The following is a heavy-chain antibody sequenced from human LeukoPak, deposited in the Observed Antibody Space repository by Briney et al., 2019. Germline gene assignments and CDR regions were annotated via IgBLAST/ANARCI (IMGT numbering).Heavy chain of an antibody. CDR3: AESDYYDSSGYPY. CDR1: GYTFTSYG. CDR2: ISAYNGNT. V-gene: IGHV1-18*01. J-gene: IGHJ4*02. D-gene: IGHD3-22*01. Sequence: GASVKVSCKASGYTFTSYGISWVRQAPGQGLEWMGWISAYNGNTNYAQKFQGRVTITADESTSTAYMELSSLRSEDTAVYYCAESDYYDSSGYPYWGQGTLVTVSS.